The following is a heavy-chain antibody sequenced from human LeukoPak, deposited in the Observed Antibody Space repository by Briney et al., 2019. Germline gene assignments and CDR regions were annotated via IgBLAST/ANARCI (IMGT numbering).Heavy chain of an antibody. J-gene: IGHJ4*02. CDR1: GGSISCYY. CDR3: ARALYSRGWHGG. D-gene: IGHD6-19*01. Sequence: SENLSLTCTVFGGSISCYYWSWLRQPPGKGLEWIGYIYYSGSTNYNPSLKSRVTISVDTSKNQFSLKLSSVTAADTAVYYCARALYSRGWHGGWGPGNLVTVSS. CDR2: IYYSGST. V-gene: IGHV4-59*01.